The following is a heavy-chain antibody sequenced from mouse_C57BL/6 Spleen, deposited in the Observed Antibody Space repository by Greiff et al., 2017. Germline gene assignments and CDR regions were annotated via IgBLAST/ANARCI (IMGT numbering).Heavy chain of an antibody. CDR3: ALTTVVATRYFDV. CDR1: GYTFTSYW. J-gene: IGHJ1*03. CDR2: LDPSDSYT. D-gene: IGHD1-1*01. V-gene: IGHV1-50*01. Sequence: VQLQQPGAELVKPGASVKLSCKASGYTFTSYWMQWVKQRPGQGLEWIGELDPSDSYTNYNQKFKGKATLTVDTSSSTAYMQLSSLTSEDSAVYYCALTTVVATRYFDVWGTGTTVTVSS.